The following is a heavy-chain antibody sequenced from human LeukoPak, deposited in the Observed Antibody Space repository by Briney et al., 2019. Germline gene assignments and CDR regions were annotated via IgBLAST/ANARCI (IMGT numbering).Heavy chain of an antibody. V-gene: IGHV4-4*08. CDR3: ARGDYYDSSGYQSPSFDY. CDR2: IYDSGST. Sequence: PSETLSLTCTVSGGSINSYYWSWIRQPPGKGLEWIGYIYDSGSTNYNPSLKSRVTISVDTSKNQFSLKLSSVTAADTAVYYCARGDYYDSSGYQSPSFDYWGQGTLVTVSS. CDR1: GGSINSYY. D-gene: IGHD3-22*01. J-gene: IGHJ4*02.